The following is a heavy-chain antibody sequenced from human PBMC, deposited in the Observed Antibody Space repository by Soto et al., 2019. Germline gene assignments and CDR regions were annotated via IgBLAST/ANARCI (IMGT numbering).Heavy chain of an antibody. V-gene: IGHV4-31*03. CDR2: IYYSGST. CDR1: GVYIRSINYY. Sequence: SETLSLTCTVSGVYIRSINYYWSWIRQHPGKGLEWIGYIYYSGSTYYNPSLKSRVTISLDTSKNQFSLKLTSVTAADSAVYYCARDRYCSGSSCGPGDAFDIWGQGTMVTVSS. D-gene: IGHD2-15*01. CDR3: ARDRYCSGSSCGPGDAFDI. J-gene: IGHJ3*02.